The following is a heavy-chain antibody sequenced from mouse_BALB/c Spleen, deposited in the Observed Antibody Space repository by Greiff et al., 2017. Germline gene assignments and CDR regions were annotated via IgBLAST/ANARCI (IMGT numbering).Heavy chain of an antibody. CDR3: AREGVVPYAMDY. J-gene: IGHJ4*01. CDR1: GFNIKDTY. V-gene: IGHV14-3*02. Sequence: EVQLQQSGAELVKPGASVKLSCTASGFNIKDTYMHWVRQRPEQGLEWIGWIFPGDGSTKYNEKFKGKATLTTDKSSSTAYMQLSRLTSEDSAVYFCAREGVVPYAMDYWGQGTSVTVSS. CDR2: IFPGDGST. D-gene: IGHD1-1*01.